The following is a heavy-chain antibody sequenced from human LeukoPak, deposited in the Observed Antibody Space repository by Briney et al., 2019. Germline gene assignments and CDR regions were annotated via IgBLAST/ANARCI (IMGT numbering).Heavy chain of an antibody. Sequence: PGGSLRLSCAASGFTVSSNYMSWVRQAPGKGLEWVSVIYSGGSTYYADSVKGRFTISRDNSKNTLYLQMNSLRAEDTAVYYCGRGYSSSWYGEYFQHWGQGTLVTVSS. CDR2: IYSGGST. CDR3: GRGYSSSWYGEYFQH. V-gene: IGHV3-53*01. D-gene: IGHD6-13*01. J-gene: IGHJ1*01. CDR1: GFTVSSNY.